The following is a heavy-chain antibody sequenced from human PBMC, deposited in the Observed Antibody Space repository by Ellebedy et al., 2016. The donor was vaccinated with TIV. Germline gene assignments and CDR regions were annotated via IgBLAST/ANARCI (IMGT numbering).Heavy chain of an antibody. V-gene: IGHV3-74*01. CDR3: ASGMVVSMTGTSDY. CDR2: IDNDGTRT. Sequence: GESLKISCVASGFTFSRYWMHWVRQVPGKGLVWVSRIDNDGTRTDYADSVKGRFTISRDNAKSTLYLQMNSLRPEDSALYYCASGMVVSMTGTSDYWGQGTLVTVSS. D-gene: IGHD2-8*02. J-gene: IGHJ4*02. CDR1: GFTFSRYW.